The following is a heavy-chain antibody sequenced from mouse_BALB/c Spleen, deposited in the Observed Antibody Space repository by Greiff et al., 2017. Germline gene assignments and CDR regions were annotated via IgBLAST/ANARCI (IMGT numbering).Heavy chain of an antibody. CDR3: ARADDGYLYYYAMDY. D-gene: IGHD2-3*01. CDR1: GYSITSGYY. CDR2: ISYDGSN. V-gene: IGHV3-6*02. Sequence: VQLQQSGPGLVKPSQSLSLTCSVTGYSITSGYYWNWIRQFPGNKLEWMGYISYDGSNNYNPSLKNRISITRDTSKNQFFLKLNSVTTEDTATYYCARADDGYLYYYAMDYWGQGTSVTVSS. J-gene: IGHJ4*01.